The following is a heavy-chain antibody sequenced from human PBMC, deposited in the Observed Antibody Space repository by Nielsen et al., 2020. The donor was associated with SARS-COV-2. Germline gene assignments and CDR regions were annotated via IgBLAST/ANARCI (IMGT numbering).Heavy chain of an antibody. Sequence: ESLKISCAASGFTFNNYHMSWVRQAPDKGLEWVSSISGGDDSTYYADSVKGRFTISRDNSKNTLYLQMNSLRAEDTAVYYCAKHRWGHFYDSIDYWGQGNLVTVSS. CDR2: ISGGDDST. J-gene: IGHJ4*02. CDR1: GFTFNNYH. CDR3: AKHRWGHFYDSIDY. D-gene: IGHD3-22*01. V-gene: IGHV3-23*01.